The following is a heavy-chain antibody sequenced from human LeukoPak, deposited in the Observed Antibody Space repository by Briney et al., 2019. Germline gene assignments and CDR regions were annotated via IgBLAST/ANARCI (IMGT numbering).Heavy chain of an antibody. CDR2: LSSNGGNT. CDR3: VSKQSAYSSSWYPD. D-gene: IGHD6-13*01. CDR1: GFTFSRYG. J-gene: IGHJ4*02. Sequence: GRSLRLSCAASGFTFSRYGMHWGRQAPRKGLEYVSALSSNGGNTYYADSVKSRFTISRDNSKNTLYLQMSSLRAEDTAVYYCVSKQSAYSSSWYPDWGQGTLVTVSS. V-gene: IGHV3-64D*09.